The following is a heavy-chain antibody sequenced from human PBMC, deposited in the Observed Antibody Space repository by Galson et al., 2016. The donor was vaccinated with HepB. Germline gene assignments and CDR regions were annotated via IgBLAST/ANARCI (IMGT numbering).Heavy chain of an antibody. J-gene: IGHJ4*02. Sequence: TLSLTCTVSGGSISSGSYYWSWIRQPAGKGLEWIGRIYTSGSTHYNPSLKSRVTISVDTSKNQFSLQLSSVTAADTAVYYCAREGSSWYSDYWGQGTLVTVSS. D-gene: IGHD6-13*01. CDR3: AREGSSWYSDY. V-gene: IGHV4-61*02. CDR1: GGSISSGSYY. CDR2: IYTSGST.